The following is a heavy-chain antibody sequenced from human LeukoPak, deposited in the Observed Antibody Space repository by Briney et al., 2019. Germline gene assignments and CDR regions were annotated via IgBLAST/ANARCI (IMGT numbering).Heavy chain of an antibody. V-gene: IGHV3-23*01. J-gene: IGHJ4*02. D-gene: IGHD2-15*01. CDR1: GFTFSNSD. CDR3: ATATPPYCSGGSCYLDY. Sequence: GGSLRLSCAASGFTFSNSDMAWVRQAPGKGLEWVSAISGRGDNTYYADSVKGRFTISRDNSKNTLYLQMNSLRAEDTAVYYCATATPPYCSGGSCYLDYWGQGTLVTVSS. CDR2: ISGRGDNT.